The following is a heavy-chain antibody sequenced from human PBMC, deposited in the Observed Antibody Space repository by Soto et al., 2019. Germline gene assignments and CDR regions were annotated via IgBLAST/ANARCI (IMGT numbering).Heavy chain of an antibody. Sequence: GASVKVSCKASGYTFTSYGISWVRQAPGQGLEWMGWISAYNGNTNYAQKLQGRVTMTTDTSTSTAYMELRSLRSDDTAVYYCAKTYYDSIGYYYYYYGMDVSGQGTTVTVSS. CDR2: ISAYNGNT. V-gene: IGHV1-18*01. D-gene: IGHD3-22*01. CDR3: AKTYYDSIGYYYYYYGMDV. CDR1: GYTFTSYG. J-gene: IGHJ6*02.